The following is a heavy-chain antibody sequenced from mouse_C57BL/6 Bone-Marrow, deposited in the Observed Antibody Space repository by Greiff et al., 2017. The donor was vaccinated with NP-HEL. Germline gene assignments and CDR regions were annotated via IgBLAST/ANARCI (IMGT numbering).Heavy chain of an antibody. CDR2: IDPETGGT. CDR1: GYTFTDYE. Sequence: VQLQQSGAELVRPGASVTLSCKASGYTFTDYEMHWVKQTPVHGLEWIGAIDPETGGTAYNQKFKGKAILTADKSSSTAYMELRSLTSEDSAVYYCTRLYYDYDALYAMDYWGQGTSVTVSS. CDR3: TRLYYDYDALYAMDY. D-gene: IGHD2-4*01. V-gene: IGHV1-15*01. J-gene: IGHJ4*01.